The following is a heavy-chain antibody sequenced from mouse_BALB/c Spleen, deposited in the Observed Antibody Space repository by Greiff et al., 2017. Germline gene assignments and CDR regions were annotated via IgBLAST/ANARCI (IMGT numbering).Heavy chain of an antibody. CDR3: AREDLITTFAY. D-gene: IGHD2-4*01. J-gene: IGHJ3*01. V-gene: IGHV2-6-7*01. CDR1: GFSLTGYG. Sequence: QVQLKQSGPGLVAPSQSLSITCTVSGFSLTGYGVNWVRQPPGKGLEWLGMIWGDGSTDYNSALKSRLSISKDNSKSQVFLKMNSLQTDDTARYYCAREDLITTFAYWGQGTLVTVSA. CDR2: IWGDGST.